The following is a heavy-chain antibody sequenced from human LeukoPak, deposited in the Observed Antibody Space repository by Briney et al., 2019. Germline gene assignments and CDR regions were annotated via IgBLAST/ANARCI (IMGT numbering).Heavy chain of an antibody. CDR2: IRSKAYGGTT. V-gene: IGHV3-49*04. D-gene: IGHD4-17*01. CDR1: GFTFGDYA. Sequence: SLRLSCTASGFTFGDYAMSWVRQAPGKGLEWVGFIRSKAYGGTTEYAASVKGRFTISRDDSKSIAYLQMNSLKTEDTAVYYCTTDFDYGDYGWDWFDPWGQGTLVTVSS. J-gene: IGHJ5*02. CDR3: TTDFDYGDYGWDWFDP.